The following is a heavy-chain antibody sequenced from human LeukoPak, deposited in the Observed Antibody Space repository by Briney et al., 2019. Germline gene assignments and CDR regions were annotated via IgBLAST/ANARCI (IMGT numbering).Heavy chain of an antibody. CDR2: ISYDGSNK. D-gene: IGHD2-21*02. CDR1: GFTFSSYG. CDR3: AKDIDPYCGGDCYSVGVY. J-gene: IGHJ4*02. V-gene: IGHV3-30*18. Sequence: PGGSLRLSCAASGFTFSSYGMHWVRQAPGKGLEWVAVISYDGSNKYYADSVNGRFTISRDNSKNTLYLQMNSLRAEDTAVYYCAKDIDPYCGGDCYSVGVYWGQGTLVTVSS.